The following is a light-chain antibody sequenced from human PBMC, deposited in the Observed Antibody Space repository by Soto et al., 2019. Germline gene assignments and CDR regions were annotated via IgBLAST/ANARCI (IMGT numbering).Light chain of an antibody. CDR2: DAS. V-gene: IGKV1-33*01. Sequence: DIQMTQSPSSLSASVGDRVTITCQASQDISNYLNWYQQKPGKAPKLLIYDASNLETGVPSRFSGSGSGTDFTFPISSLQPEDIATYYWHQYDNLHPRTFGQGTKVEIK. J-gene: IGKJ1*01. CDR1: QDISNY. CDR3: HQYDNLHPRT.